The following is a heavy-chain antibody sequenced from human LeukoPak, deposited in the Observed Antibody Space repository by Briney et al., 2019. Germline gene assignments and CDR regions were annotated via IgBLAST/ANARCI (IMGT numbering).Heavy chain of an antibody. Sequence: GESLKISCKGSGYSLTSYWIGWVRQMPGKGLEWMGIIYPGDSDTRYSPSFQGQVTISADKSISTAYLQWSSLKASDTAMYYCARQEGYCSSTSCYVVRYFDYWGQGTLVTVSS. CDR1: GYSLTSYW. V-gene: IGHV5-51*01. CDR3: ARQEGYCSSTSCYVVRYFDY. J-gene: IGHJ4*02. CDR2: IYPGDSDT. D-gene: IGHD2-2*01.